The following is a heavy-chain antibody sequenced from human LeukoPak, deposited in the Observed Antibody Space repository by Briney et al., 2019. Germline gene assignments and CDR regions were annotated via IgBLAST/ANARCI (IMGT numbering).Heavy chain of an antibody. CDR2: IPYDGNDK. Sequence: PGRSLRLSCAASGFTFSKYGMYWVRQAPGKRLEWVTFIPYDGNDKYYGDSVKGRFTISRDNSKNTLYLQMNSLRPEDTAVYYCAKDAIIVATIREIDSWGQGTLVTVSS. J-gene: IGHJ4*02. V-gene: IGHV3-30*18. CDR3: AKDAIIVATIREIDS. CDR1: GFTFSKYG. D-gene: IGHD5-12*01.